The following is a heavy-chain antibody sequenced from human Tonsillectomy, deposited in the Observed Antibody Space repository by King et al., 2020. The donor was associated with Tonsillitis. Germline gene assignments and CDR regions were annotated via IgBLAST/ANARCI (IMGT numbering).Heavy chain of an antibody. J-gene: IGHJ5*02. CDR3: ARGVPAAIPDWFDP. D-gene: IGHD2-2*01. V-gene: IGHV3-48*01. CDR2: ISTSSNTI. Sequence: VQLVESGGGLVQPGGSLRLSCAASGFTFSSYTMNWVRQAPGKGLECISYISTSSNTIYYADSVKGRFTISRDNAKNSLYLQMSSLRADDTAVYYCARGVPAAIPDWFDPWGQGTLVTVSS. CDR1: GFTFSSYT.